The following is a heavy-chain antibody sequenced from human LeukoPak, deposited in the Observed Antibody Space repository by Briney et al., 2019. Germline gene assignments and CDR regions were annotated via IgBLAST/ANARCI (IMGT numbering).Heavy chain of an antibody. D-gene: IGHD1-1*01. J-gene: IGHJ3*02. V-gene: IGHV3-48*04. CDR3: ARDLDWNVFDAFDI. CDR2: ISSSGSTI. Sequence: PGGSLRLSCAASGFTLSSYSMNWVRQAPGKGLEWVSSISSSGSTIYYADSVKGRFTISRDNAKNSLYLQMNSLRAEDTAVYYCARDLDWNVFDAFDIWGQGTMVTVSS. CDR1: GFTLSSYS.